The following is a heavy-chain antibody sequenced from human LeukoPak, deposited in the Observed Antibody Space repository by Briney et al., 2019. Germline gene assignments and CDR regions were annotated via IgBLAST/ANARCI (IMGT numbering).Heavy chain of an antibody. D-gene: IGHD3-22*01. CDR1: GFTFSSYS. CDR3: ARVGLTYYYDSSGYNWFDP. CDR2: ISSSSSTI. J-gene: IGHJ5*02. Sequence: GGSLRLSCAASGFTFSSYSMNWVRQAPGKGLEWVSYISSSSSTIYYADSVKGRFTISRDNAKNSLYLQMNSLRAEDAAVYYCARVGLTYYYDSSGYNWFDPWGQGTLVTVSS. V-gene: IGHV3-48*01.